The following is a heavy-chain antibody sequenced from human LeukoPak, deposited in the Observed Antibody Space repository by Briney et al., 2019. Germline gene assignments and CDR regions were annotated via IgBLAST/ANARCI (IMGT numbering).Heavy chain of an antibody. D-gene: IGHD1-26*01. CDR1: GFTFSSYA. CDR3: IVRDDAFDI. Sequence: GGSLRLSCAASGFTFSSYAMHWVRQAPGKGLEWVAVISYDGSNKYYADSVKGRFTISRDNSKNTLYLQMNSLRAEDTAVYYCIVRDDAFDIWGQGTMVTVSS. CDR2: ISYDGSNK. V-gene: IGHV3-30-3*01. J-gene: IGHJ3*02.